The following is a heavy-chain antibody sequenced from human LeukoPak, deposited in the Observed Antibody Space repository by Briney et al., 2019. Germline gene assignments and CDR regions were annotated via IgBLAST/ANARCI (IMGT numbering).Heavy chain of an antibody. CDR1: GYTFTSYY. CDR3: ARATMIVVAPDY. J-gene: IGHJ4*02. D-gene: IGHD3-22*01. V-gene: IGHV1-46*03. CDR2: INPSGGST. Sequence: ASVKVSCKASGYTFTSYYMHSVRQAPGQRLEWMGIINPSGGSTSYAQKFQGSVTMTRDTSTSTVYMERSSLRSEDTAVYYCARATMIVVAPDYWGQGTLVTVSS.